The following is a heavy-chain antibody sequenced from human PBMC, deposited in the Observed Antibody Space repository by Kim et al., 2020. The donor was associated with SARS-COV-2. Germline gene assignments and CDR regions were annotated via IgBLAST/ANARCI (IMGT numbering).Heavy chain of an antibody. V-gene: IGHV3-7*04. J-gene: IGHJ4*02. CDR3: ARGGGDSVYGEDFDY. Sequence: DSGKGRFTISRDNARNALYLQMNSRGSGDTAVYYCARGGGDSVYGEDFDYWGQGTLVTVSS. D-gene: IGHD3-10*02.